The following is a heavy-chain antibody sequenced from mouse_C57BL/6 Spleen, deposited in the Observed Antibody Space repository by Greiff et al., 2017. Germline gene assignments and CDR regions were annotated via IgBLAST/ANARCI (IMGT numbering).Heavy chain of an antibody. CDR3: AIYDGYSYYCDD. D-gene: IGHD2-3*01. CDR2: INPHRGSP. V-gene: IGHV1-64*01. J-gene: IGHJ2*01. CDR1: GYTFPSYW. Sequence: HVQLPQPGAELVQPGASVKLSCKASGYTFPSYWMHWVQQRPGQGLEWIAMINPHRGSPNYNEKFKSKATLTVDKSSSPAYMQLSSLTSEDSSVYYCAIYDGYSYYCDDWGQGTTLTVSS.